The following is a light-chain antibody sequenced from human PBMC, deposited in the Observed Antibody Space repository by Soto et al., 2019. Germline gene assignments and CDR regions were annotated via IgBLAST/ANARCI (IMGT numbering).Light chain of an antibody. CDR2: EVT. CDR3: GSWDSSLSAYV. CDR1: SRDIGSYNY. V-gene: IGLV2-14*01. J-gene: IGLJ1*01. Sequence: QSALTQPASVSGSPGQSITISCTGTSRDIGSYNYVSWYQQYPGKAPKLMIFEVTNRPSGVSNRFSGSKSGNTASLTISGLQAEDEANYYCGSWDSSLSAYVFGTGTKLTVL.